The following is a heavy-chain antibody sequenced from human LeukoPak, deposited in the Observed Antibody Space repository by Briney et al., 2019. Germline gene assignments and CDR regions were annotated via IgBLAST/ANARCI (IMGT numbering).Heavy chain of an antibody. CDR1: GGSISSGGYY. J-gene: IGHJ4*02. CDR2: IYYSGST. V-gene: IGHV4-31*03. Sequence: PSETLSLTCTVSGGSISSGGYYWSWIRQHPGKGLEWIGYIYYSGSTYYNPSLKSRATISVDTSKNQFSLKLSSVTAADTAVYYCARGPFGGATVDYWGQGTLVTVSS. CDR3: ARGPFGGATVDY. D-gene: IGHD3-16*02.